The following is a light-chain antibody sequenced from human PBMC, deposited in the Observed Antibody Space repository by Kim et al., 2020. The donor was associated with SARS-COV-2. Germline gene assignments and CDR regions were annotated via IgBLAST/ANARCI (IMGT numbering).Light chain of an antibody. CDR3: QVWDSSSERV. V-gene: IGLV3-21*04. CDR1: NIGSKS. J-gene: IGLJ3*02. CDR2: FDR. Sequence: VAPGKTARITCGGNNIGSKSVHWYQQKPGQAPELVIYFDRDRPSGIPERFSGSNSGSTATLTISRVEAGDEADYYCQVWDSSSERVFGGGTKLTVL.